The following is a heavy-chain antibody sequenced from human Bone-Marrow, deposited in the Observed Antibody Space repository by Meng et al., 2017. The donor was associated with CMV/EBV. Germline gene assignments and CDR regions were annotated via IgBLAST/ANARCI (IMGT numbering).Heavy chain of an antibody. V-gene: IGHV2-5*02. D-gene: IGHD5-18*01. Sequence: TLKAWFTTPVKPTQTRPLTCTFYSFALRISVVLLGCIRHPPVKALEGLALIYWDDDKRYSPSLQSRLTITKDTSKNQVVLTMTNMDPVDTATYYCAHSGPWRYSYVWGQGTLVTVSS. CDR3: AHSGPWRYSYV. CDR2: IYWDDDK. CDR1: SFALRISVVL. J-gene: IGHJ4*02.